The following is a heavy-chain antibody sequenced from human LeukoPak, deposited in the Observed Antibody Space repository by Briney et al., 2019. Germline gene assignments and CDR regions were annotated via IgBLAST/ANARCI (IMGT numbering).Heavy chain of an antibody. CDR3: ARMDSSGYYPTNFDY. J-gene: IGHJ4*02. CDR2: ISSSGSTI. CDR1: GFTFSDYY. Sequence: GGSLRLSCAASGFTFSDYYMSWIRQAPGKGLEWVSYISSSGSTIYYADSVKGRFTISRDNAKNSLYLQMNSLRAEDTAVYYCARMDSSGYYPTNFDYWGQGTLVTVSS. V-gene: IGHV3-11*04. D-gene: IGHD3-22*01.